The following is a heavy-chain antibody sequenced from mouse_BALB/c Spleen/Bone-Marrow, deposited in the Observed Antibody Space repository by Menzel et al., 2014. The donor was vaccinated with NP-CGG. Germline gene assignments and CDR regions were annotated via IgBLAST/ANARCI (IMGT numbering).Heavy chain of an antibody. Sequence: VQLQHSGAELVRSGASVRLSCTASGFNIKDSYIHWVRQRPEQGLEWIGWIDPENGDTEYAPKFQGKATMTADTSSNTAYLQLSSLTSEDTAVYYCKGYDYDVDSFDYWGQGTTLTVSS. J-gene: IGHJ2*01. D-gene: IGHD2-4*01. CDR3: KGYDYDVDSFDY. CDR2: IDPENGDT. V-gene: IGHV14-4*02. CDR1: GFNIKDSY.